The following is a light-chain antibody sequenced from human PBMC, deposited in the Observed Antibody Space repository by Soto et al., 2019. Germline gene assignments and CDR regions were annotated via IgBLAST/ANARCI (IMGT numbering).Light chain of an antibody. CDR1: SSDVGGHNY. CDR2: EVS. V-gene: IGLV2-14*01. CDR3: QSYDNSLSGSWV. Sequence: QSALTQPASVSGSPGQSITISCTGTSSDVGGHNYVSWYQQHPGRAPKLMIYEVSNRPSGVSNRFSGSKSGNTASLTMSGLQPEDEADYYCQSYDNSLSGSWVFGGGTQLTVL. J-gene: IGLJ3*02.